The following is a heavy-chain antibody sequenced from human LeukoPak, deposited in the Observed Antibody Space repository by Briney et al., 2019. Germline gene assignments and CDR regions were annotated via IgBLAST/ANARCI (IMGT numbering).Heavy chain of an antibody. CDR2: IYYSGST. J-gene: IGHJ4*02. D-gene: IGHD3-16*02. CDR3: ARQAITFGGVIVNFDY. CDR1: GYSISSSYY. Sequence: SETLSLTCTVSGYSISSSYYWGWIRQPPGKGLEWIGSIYYSGSTYYNPSLKSRVTISVDTSKNQFSLKLSSVTAADTAVYYCARQAITFGGVIVNFDYWGQGTLVTVSS. V-gene: IGHV4-39*01.